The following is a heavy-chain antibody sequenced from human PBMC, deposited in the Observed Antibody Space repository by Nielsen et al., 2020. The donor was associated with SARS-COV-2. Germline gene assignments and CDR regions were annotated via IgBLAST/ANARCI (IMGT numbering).Heavy chain of an antibody. CDR3: AKQYSDNYYDAFDI. V-gene: IGHV3-33*05. CDR1: GFTFSSYG. CDR2: ISYDGSNK. Sequence: GESLKISCAASGFTFSSYGMHWVRQAPGKGLEWVAVISYDGSNKYYADSVKGRFTISRDNSKNTLYLQMTSLRAEDTAVYYCAKQYSDNYYDAFDIWGQGTMVTVSS. J-gene: IGHJ3*02. D-gene: IGHD5-12*01.